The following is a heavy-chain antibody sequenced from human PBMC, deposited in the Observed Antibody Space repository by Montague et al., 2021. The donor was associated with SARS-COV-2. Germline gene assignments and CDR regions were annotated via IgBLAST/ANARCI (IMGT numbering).Heavy chain of an antibody. CDR3: ARDIAVAGLFDY. J-gene: IGHJ4*02. CDR1: GGSISSGSYY. D-gene: IGHD6-19*01. V-gene: IGHV4-61*02. CDR2: ISISRST. Sequence: TLSLTCTVSGGSISSGSYYWSWIRQPAGKGLEWIGRISISRSTNYNPSLKSRVTISVDTSKNQFSLKLSSVTAADTAAYYCARDIAVAGLFDYWGQGTLVTVSS.